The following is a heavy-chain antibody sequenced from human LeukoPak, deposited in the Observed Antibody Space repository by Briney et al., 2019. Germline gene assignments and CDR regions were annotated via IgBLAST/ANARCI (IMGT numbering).Heavy chain of an antibody. J-gene: IGHJ6*03. CDR3: ARDNSGVSPMDV. Sequence: SETLSLTCTVSGGSISSTSYYWAWIRQPPGKGLEWIGSIYYSGTTFYNPSLKSRVTISVDTSKNQFSLRLSSVTAADTAVYYCARDNSGVSPMDVWGKGTTVTVSS. D-gene: IGHD3-10*01. CDR2: IYYSGTT. CDR1: GGSISSTSYY. V-gene: IGHV4-39*07.